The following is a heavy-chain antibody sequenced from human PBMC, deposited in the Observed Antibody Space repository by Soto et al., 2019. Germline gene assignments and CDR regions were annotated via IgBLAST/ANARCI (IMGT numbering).Heavy chain of an antibody. Sequence: HPGGSLRLSCAASGFSISIYEMNWVRQAPGKGLEWVSYISSSASTIYYADSVKGRFTISRDNAKNSLYLQMNSLRVEDTAVYYCSRDRGAITATTGGYWGQGTLVTVSS. CDR1: GFSISIYE. D-gene: IGHD1-20*01. CDR3: SRDRGAITATTGGY. CDR2: ISSSASTI. V-gene: IGHV3-48*03. J-gene: IGHJ4*02.